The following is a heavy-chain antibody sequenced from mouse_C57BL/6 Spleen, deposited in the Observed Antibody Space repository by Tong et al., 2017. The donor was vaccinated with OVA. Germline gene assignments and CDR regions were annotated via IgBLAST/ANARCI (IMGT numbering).Heavy chain of an antibody. V-gene: IGHV1-53*01. CDR1: GYTFTSYW. Sequence: VQLQESGTELVKPGASVKLSCKASGYTFTSYWMHWVKQRPGQGLEWIGNINPSNGGTNYNEKFKSKATLTVDKSSSTANMQLSSLTSEESAVYYCARDYYGSRWGYYFDYWGQGTTLTVST. CDR2: INPSNGGT. J-gene: IGHJ2*01. D-gene: IGHD1-1*01. CDR3: ARDYYGSRWGYYFDY.